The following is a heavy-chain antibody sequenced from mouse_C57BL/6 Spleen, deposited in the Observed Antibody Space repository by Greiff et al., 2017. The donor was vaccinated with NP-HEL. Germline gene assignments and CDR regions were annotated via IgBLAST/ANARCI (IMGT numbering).Heavy chain of an antibody. D-gene: IGHD1-3*01. CDR3: ARLSISGYYFDY. J-gene: IGHJ2*01. CDR1: GFTFSSYG. Sequence: DVKLQESGGDLVKPGGSLKLSCAASGFTFSSYGMSWVRQTPDKRLEWVATISSGGSYTYYPDSVKGRFTISRDNAKNTLYLQMSSLKSEDTAMYYCARLSISGYYFDYWGQGTTLTVSS. V-gene: IGHV5-6*02. CDR2: ISSGGSYT.